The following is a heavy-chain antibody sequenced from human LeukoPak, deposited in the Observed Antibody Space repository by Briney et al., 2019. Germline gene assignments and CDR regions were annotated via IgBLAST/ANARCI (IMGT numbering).Heavy chain of an antibody. CDR1: GFPFRTYV. V-gene: IGHV3-64*01. CDR2: ISSNGGST. D-gene: IGHD1-26*01. CDR3: ARRELGSYYNY. Sequence: SCASTGFPFRTYVMHWVRQAPGKGLEYVSAISSNGGSTYYANSVKGRFTISRDNSKNTLYLQMGSLRAEDMAVYYCARRELGSYYNYWGQGTLVTVSS. J-gene: IGHJ4*02.